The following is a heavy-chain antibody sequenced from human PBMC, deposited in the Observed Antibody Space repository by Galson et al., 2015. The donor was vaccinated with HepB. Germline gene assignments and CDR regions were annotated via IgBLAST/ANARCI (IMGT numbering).Heavy chain of an antibody. D-gene: IGHD1-26*01. CDR1: GYTFTGYY. V-gene: IGHV1-2*02. CDR2: INPNSGGT. CDR3: ARDDPGMRVGGIKKDGFDY. J-gene: IGHJ4*02. Sequence: SVKVSCKASGYTFTGYYMHWVRQAPGQGLEWMGWINPNSGGTNYAQKFQGRVTMTRDTSTSTAYMELSRLRSDDTAVYYCARDDPGMRVGGIKKDGFDYWGQGTLVTVSS.